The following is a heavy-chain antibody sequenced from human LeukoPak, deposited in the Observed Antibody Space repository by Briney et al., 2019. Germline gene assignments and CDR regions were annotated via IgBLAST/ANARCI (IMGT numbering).Heavy chain of an antibody. J-gene: IGHJ4*02. D-gene: IGHD4-17*01. CDR3: ARAYYGDYPLFDY. CDR1: GGSISSGGYS. Sequence: SETLSLTCAVSGGSISSGGYSWSWIRQPPGKGLERIGYIYHSGSTYYNPSLKSRVTISVDRSKNQFSLKLSSVTAADTAVYYCARAYYGDYPLFDYWGQGTLVTVSS. V-gene: IGHV4-30-2*01. CDR2: IYHSGST.